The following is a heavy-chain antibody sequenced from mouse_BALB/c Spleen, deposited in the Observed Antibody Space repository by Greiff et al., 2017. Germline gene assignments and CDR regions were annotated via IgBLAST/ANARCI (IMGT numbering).Heavy chain of an antibody. CDR2: IRNKANGYTT. V-gene: IGHV7-3*02. D-gene: IGHD1-2*01. J-gene: IGHJ4*01. CDR1: GFTFTDYY. Sequence: EVQLVESGGGLVQPGGSLRLSCATSGFTFTDYYMSWVRQPPGKALEWLGFIRNKANGYTTEYSASVKGRFTISRDNSQSILYLQMNTLRAEDSATYYCARDGGYGPHYYAMDYWGQGTSVTVSS. CDR3: ARDGGYGPHYYAMDY.